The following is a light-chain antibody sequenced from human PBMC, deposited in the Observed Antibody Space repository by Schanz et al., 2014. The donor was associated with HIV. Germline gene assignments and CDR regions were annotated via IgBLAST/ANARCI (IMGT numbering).Light chain of an antibody. V-gene: IGLV2-14*01. J-gene: IGLJ2*01. CDR2: EVS. CDR1: SSDVGGYNY. CDR3: SSYTSSNTVV. Sequence: SALAQPASVSGSPGQSITISCTGTSSDVGGYNYVSWYQRHPGKAPKLLIYEVSKRPSGVSNRFSGSKSGNTASLTISGLQAEDEADYYCSSYTSSNTVVFGGGTKLTVL.